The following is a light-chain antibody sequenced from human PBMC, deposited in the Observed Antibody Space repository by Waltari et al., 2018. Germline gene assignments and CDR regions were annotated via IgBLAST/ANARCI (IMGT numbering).Light chain of an antibody. V-gene: IGKV1-5*03. CDR3: QQYNSYEFT. CDR2: KAS. J-gene: IGKJ3*01. Sequence: DIQMTQSPSTLSASVGDRVTITCRASQSISSWLAWYQQKPGKAPKLLIYKASSLDSGVPSRFSGSGSGTEFSLTISSLQPDDFATYYCQQYNSYEFTFGPGTKVDIK. CDR1: QSISSW.